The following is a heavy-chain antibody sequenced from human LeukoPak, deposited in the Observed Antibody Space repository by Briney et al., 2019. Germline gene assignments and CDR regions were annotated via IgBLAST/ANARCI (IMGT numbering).Heavy chain of an antibody. Sequence: WMGWMNPNSGNTGYAQKFQGRVTMTRNTSISTAYMELSSLRSEDTAVYYCARGSVGIRYWGQGTLVTVSS. D-gene: IGHD1-26*01. V-gene: IGHV1-8*01. CDR2: MNPNSGNT. CDR3: ARGSVGIRY. J-gene: IGHJ4*02.